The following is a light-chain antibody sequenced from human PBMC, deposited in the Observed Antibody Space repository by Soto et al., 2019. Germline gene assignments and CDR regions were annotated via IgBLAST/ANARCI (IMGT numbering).Light chain of an antibody. CDR1: QSVSSSY. CDR2: GAS. J-gene: IGKJ1*01. V-gene: IGKV3-20*01. CDR3: QQYGSSPQT. Sequence: EIGLTQSPGTLSLSPGERATLSFMASQSVSSSYLAWYQQKPGQAPRLLIYGASSRATGIPDRFGGSGSGTDFTLTISRLEPEDFAVYYCQQYGSSPQTFGQGTKVDIK.